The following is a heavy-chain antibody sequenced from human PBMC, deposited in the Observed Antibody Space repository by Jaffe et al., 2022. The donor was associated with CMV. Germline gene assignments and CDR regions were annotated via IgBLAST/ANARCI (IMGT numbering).Heavy chain of an antibody. Sequence: EVQLEQSGAEVKKPGESLRISCKGSGYTYTRNWITWVRQMPGKGLEWMGKIDPRDSYTKYGPSFQGHVTMSVDKSISTAYLQWNSLKASDTAMYYCARHYSCIGGNCLATDYFDIWGQGTLVTVSS. CDR1: GYTYTRNW. CDR3: ARHYSCIGGNCLATDYFDI. D-gene: IGHD2-15*01. CDR2: IDPRDSYT. V-gene: IGHV5-10-1*03. J-gene: IGHJ4*02.